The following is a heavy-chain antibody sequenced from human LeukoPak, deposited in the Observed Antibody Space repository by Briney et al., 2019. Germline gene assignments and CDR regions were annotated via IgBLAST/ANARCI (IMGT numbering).Heavy chain of an antibody. Sequence: SETLSLTCTVSGGSISSSSYYWGWIRQPPGKGLEWIGSIYYSGSTYYNPSLKSRVTISVDTSKNQFSLKLSSVTAADTAVYYCARDLSYDFWSGYYTGAFDIWGQGTMVTVSS. J-gene: IGHJ3*02. CDR3: ARDLSYDFWSGYYTGAFDI. CDR2: IYYSGST. V-gene: IGHV4-39*02. D-gene: IGHD3-3*01. CDR1: GGSISSSSYY.